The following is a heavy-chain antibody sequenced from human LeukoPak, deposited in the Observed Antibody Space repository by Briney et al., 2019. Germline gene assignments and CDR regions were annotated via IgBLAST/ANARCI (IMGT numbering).Heavy chain of an antibody. V-gene: IGHV5-51*01. J-gene: IGHJ6*04. CDR1: DYSFTSYW. CDR2: IHPGDSNI. D-gene: IGHD2-15*01. CDR3: ARQTPNQYGMDV. Sequence: GESLKISCKGFDYSFTSYWIGWVRRMPGKGPGWMGIIHPGDSNIRYSPSFQGQITISADKSISTAYLQWSSLKASDTAMYYCARQTPNQYGMDVWGTGTTVTVSS.